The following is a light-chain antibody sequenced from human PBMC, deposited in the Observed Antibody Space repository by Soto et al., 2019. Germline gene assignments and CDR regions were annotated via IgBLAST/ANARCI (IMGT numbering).Light chain of an antibody. Sequence: EIVLTQSPGTLSLSPGERATLSCRASQRVSDSYLAWYQQKPGQAPRLLIYASSRATGIPDRFSGSGSGTDFTLTISRLEREDFAVYYCQHYGTSALFGPGTKVDIK. CDR1: QRVSDSY. CDR2: AS. J-gene: IGKJ3*01. CDR3: QHYGTSAL. V-gene: IGKV3-20*01.